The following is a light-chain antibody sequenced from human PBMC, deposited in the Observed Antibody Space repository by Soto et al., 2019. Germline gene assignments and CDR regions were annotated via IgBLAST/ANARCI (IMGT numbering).Light chain of an antibody. Sequence: DIPMTQSPSSLSASVGDRVTITCQASQDISNYLNWYQQKPGKAPKLLIYDASNLETGVPSRFSGSGSGTDFTFTISSLQPEDIATYYCQQYDNLLRTFGGGTKVDIK. CDR1: QDISNY. CDR3: QQYDNLLRT. V-gene: IGKV1-33*01. J-gene: IGKJ4*01. CDR2: DAS.